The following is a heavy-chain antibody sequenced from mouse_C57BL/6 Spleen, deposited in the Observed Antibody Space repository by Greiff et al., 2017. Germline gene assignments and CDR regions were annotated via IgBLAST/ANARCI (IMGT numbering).Heavy chain of an antibody. D-gene: IGHD2-4*01. V-gene: IGHV5-17*01. CDR3: ARGRLRAYYAMDY. CDR1: GFTFSDYG. Sequence: EVMLVESGGGLVKPGGSLKLSCAASGFTFSDYGMHWVRQAPEKGLEWVAYISSGSSTIYYADTVKGRFTISRDNAKNTLFLQMTSLRSEDTAVYYCARGRLRAYYAMDYWGQGTSVTVSS. J-gene: IGHJ4*01. CDR2: ISSGSSTI.